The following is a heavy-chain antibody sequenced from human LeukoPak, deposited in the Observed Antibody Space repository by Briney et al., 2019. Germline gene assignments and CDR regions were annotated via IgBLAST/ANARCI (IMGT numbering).Heavy chain of an antibody. CDR3: ARGVYDFWSGYSGDI. CDR1: GYSISSGYY. Sequence: SETLSLTCTVSGYSISSGYYWGWIRQPPGKGLEWIGSIYHSGSTYYNPSLKSRVTISIDTSKSQFSLKLSAVTAADTAVYYCARGVYDFWSGYSGDIWGQGTLVTVSS. J-gene: IGHJ4*02. D-gene: IGHD3-3*01. CDR2: IYHSGST. V-gene: IGHV4-38-2*02.